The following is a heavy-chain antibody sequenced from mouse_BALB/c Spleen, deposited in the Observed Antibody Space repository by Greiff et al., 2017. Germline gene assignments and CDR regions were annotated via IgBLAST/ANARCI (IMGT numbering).Heavy chain of an antibody. CDR3: TRAHYGNYVWFAY. D-gene: IGHD2-1*01. J-gene: IGHJ3*01. CDR1: GYTFTSYY. CDR2: INPSNGGT. Sequence: VKLQQSGAELVKPGASVKLSCKASGYTFTSYYMYWVKQRPGQGLEWIGEINPSNGGTNFNEKFKSKATLTVDKSSSTAYMQLSSLTSEDSAVYYCTRAHYGNYVWFAYWGQGTLVTVSA. V-gene: IGHV1S81*02.